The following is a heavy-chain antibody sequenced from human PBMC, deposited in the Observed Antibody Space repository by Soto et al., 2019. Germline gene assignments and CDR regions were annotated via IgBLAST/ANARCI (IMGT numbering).Heavy chain of an antibody. Sequence: QVQLVQSGAEVREPGASVKVSCKASGYNFASNHMHWVRQIPGQGLEWMGIINPTDESTSYAQKFRGRVTLTRDTPTNTDYMELSGLTSEDTAVYYCARDRFGSWTFAYGGQGNLVSVSS. CDR3: ARDRFGSWTFAY. CDR2: INPTDEST. D-gene: IGHD6-13*01. CDR1: GYNFASNH. J-gene: IGHJ4*02. V-gene: IGHV1-46*01.